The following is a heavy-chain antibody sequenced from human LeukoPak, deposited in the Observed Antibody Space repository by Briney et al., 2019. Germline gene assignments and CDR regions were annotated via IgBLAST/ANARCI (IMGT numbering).Heavy chain of an antibody. D-gene: IGHD2-2*01. V-gene: IGHV4-4*07. Sequence: SETLSLTCTVSGGSISSYYWSWIRRPAGKGLEWIGRIYTSGSTNYNPSLKSRVTMSVDTSKNQFSLKLSSVTAADTAVYYCARDIWGYCSSTSCYPSGNYYYYMDVWGKGTTVTVSS. CDR2: IYTSGST. J-gene: IGHJ6*03. CDR3: ARDIWGYCSSTSCYPSGNYYYYMDV. CDR1: GGSISSYY.